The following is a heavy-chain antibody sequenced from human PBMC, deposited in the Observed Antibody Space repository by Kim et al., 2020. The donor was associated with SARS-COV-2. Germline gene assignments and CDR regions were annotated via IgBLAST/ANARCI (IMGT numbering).Heavy chain of an antibody. Sequence: NDAKKLQGRVTRTTDTSTSTAYMELRSLRSDDTAVYYCAGAPSGSYYFNYWGQGTLVTVSS. V-gene: IGHV1-18*01. CDR3: AGAPSGSYYFNY. D-gene: IGHD1-26*01. J-gene: IGHJ4*02.